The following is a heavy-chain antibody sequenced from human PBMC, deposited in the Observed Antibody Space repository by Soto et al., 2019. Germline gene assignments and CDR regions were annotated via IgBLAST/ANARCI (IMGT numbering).Heavy chain of an antibody. Sequence: QVQLVESGGGVVQPGRSLRLSCAASGFTFSSYGMLWVRQAPGKGLEWVAVISYDGSNKYYADSVKGRFTISRDNSKNTLYLQMNSLRAEDTAVYYCAKDQFPAAGNSYYYYGMDVWGQGTTVTVS. CDR1: GFTFSSYG. CDR3: AKDQFPAAGNSYYYYGMDV. CDR2: ISYDGSNK. D-gene: IGHD6-13*01. J-gene: IGHJ6*02. V-gene: IGHV3-30*18.